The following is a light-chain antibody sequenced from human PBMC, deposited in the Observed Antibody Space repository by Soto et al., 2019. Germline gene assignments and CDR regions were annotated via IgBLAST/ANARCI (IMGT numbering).Light chain of an antibody. V-gene: IGKV1-39*01. Sequence: DIQMTQSPSSLSASVGDTVTITCRASQSISVHLNWYQHKPGKVPKLLIYASSNLHSGIPSIFSGSGSETDFAITISSLQPEDFATYYCQQSFITPYTFGQGTRLEIK. J-gene: IGKJ2*01. CDR2: ASS. CDR3: QQSFITPYT. CDR1: QSISVH.